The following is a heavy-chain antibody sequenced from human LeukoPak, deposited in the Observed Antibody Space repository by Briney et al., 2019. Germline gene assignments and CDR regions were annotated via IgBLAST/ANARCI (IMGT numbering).Heavy chain of an antibody. Sequence: SETLSLTCTVSGGSISSYYWSWIRQPPGKGLECIGYIYYTGSTNYNPSLKSRVTISVDTSKNQFSLKLSSVTAADTAVYYCARDVGGYGYWYFDLWGRGTLVTVSS. CDR1: GGSISSYY. CDR2: IYYTGST. CDR3: ARDVGGYGYWYFDL. D-gene: IGHD5-18*01. V-gene: IGHV4-59*01. J-gene: IGHJ2*01.